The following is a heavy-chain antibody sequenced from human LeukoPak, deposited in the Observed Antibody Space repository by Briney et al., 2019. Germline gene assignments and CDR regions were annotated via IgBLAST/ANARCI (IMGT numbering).Heavy chain of an antibody. CDR3: AREGGAGFGESSYDY. J-gene: IGHJ4*02. D-gene: IGHD3-10*01. Sequence: PSETLSLTCTVSGYSISSGYYWGWIRQPPGKGLEWIGSIYHSGSTYYNPSLKSRVTISVDTSKNQFSLKLSSVTAADTAVYYCAREGGAGFGESSYDYWGQGTLVTVSS. CDR1: GYSISSGYY. V-gene: IGHV4-38-2*02. CDR2: IYHSGST.